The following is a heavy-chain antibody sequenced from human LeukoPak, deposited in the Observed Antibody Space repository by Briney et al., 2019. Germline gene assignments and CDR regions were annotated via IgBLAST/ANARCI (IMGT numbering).Heavy chain of an antibody. V-gene: IGHV3-53*01. Sequence: PGGSLRLSCAASGFTVSSNYMSWVRQAPGKGLEWVSVIYSGGSTYYADSVKGRFTISRDNSKNTLYLQMNSLRAEDTAVYYCARESGGGVLGYFDLWGRGTLVSVSS. D-gene: IGHD3-10*01. J-gene: IGHJ2*01. CDR3: ARESGGGVLGYFDL. CDR1: GFTVSSNY. CDR2: IYSGGST.